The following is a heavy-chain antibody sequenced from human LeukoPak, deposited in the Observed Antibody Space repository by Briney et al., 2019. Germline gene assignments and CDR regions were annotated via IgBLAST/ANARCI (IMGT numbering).Heavy chain of an antibody. Sequence: RASVKVSCKASGYTFTSYAMHWVRQAPGQRLEGMGWINAGNGNTKYSQKFQGRVTITRDTSASTAYMELSSLRSEDTAVYYCARRYDSSGYLGGAFDIWGQGTMVTVSS. D-gene: IGHD3-22*01. CDR1: GYTFTSYA. J-gene: IGHJ3*02. V-gene: IGHV1-3*01. CDR3: ARRYDSSGYLGGAFDI. CDR2: INAGNGNT.